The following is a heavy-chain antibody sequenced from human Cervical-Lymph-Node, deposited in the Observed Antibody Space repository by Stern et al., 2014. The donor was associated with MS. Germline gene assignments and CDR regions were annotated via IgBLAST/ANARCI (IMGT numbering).Heavy chain of an antibody. CDR1: GGSISSGSYY. CDR2: IYTSGST. CDR3: ARAQTNHGIAVAGIWFDP. D-gene: IGHD6-19*01. Sequence: VQLVESGPGLVKPSQTLSLTCTVSGGSISSGSYYWSWIRQPAGKGLEWIGRIYTSGSTNYNPSLKSRVTISVDTSKNQFSLKLSSVTAADTAVYYCARAQTNHGIAVAGIWFDPWGQGTLVTVSS. J-gene: IGHJ5*02. V-gene: IGHV4-61*02.